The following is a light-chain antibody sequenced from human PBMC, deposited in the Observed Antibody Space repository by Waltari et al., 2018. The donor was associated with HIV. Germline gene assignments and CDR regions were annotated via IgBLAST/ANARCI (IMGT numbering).Light chain of an antibody. J-gene: IGLJ3*02. V-gene: IGLV2-14*03. Sequence: QSALTQPASVSGSPGQSITISCTGTSSDIGGYNYVSWYQQHPGTPPKVLIYDVIKRPSGISYRFSCSKSGSTASLTISGLQAEDEADYYCASYTARSIPWVFGGGTKLTVV. CDR1: SSDIGGYNY. CDR2: DVI. CDR3: ASYTARSIPWV.